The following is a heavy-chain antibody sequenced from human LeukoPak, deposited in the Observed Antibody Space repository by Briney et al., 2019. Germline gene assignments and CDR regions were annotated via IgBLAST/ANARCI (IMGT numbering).Heavy chain of an antibody. CDR3: ARDRLSVSGDDY. J-gene: IGHJ4*02. CDR1: GFTFSTYS. Sequence: PGGSLRLSCAASGFTFSTYSMTWVRQAPGKGLEWVSSISSSSSYIYFADSVKGRFTISRDNAKNSLYLQMNSLRAEDTAVYYCARDRLSVSGDDYWGQGTLVTVSS. D-gene: IGHD7-27*01. CDR2: ISSSSSYI. V-gene: IGHV3-21*01.